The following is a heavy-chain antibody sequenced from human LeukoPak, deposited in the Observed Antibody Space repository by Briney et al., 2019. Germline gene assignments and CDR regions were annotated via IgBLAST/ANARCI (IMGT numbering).Heavy chain of an antibody. D-gene: IGHD1-14*01. CDR3: ARDHLLFRQPPNWFDP. J-gene: IGHJ5*02. CDR2: IIPIFGTA. V-gene: IGHV1-69*13. CDR1: GGTFSSYA. Sequence: SVKVSCKASGGTFSSYAISWVRQAPGQGLEWMGGIIPIFGTANYAQKFQGRVMITADESTSTAYMELSRLRSDDTAVYYCARDHLLFRQPPNWFDPWGQGTLVTVSS.